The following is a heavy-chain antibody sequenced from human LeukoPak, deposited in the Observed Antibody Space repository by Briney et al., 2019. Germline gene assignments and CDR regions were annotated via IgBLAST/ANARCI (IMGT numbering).Heavy chain of an antibody. V-gene: IGHV1-46*01. CDR2: INPSGGST. CDR3: ARVKFLERYDSSGYYNDY. CDR1: GYTFTSYY. J-gene: IGHJ4*02. D-gene: IGHD3-22*01. Sequence: GASVKVSCKASGYTFTSYYMHWVRQAPGQGLEWMGIINPSGGSTSYAQKFQGRVTMTRDTSTSTVYVELSSLRSEDTAVYYCARVKFLERYDSSGYYNDYWGQGTLVTVSS.